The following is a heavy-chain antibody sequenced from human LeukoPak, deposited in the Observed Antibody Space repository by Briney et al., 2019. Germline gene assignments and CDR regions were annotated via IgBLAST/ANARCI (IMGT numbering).Heavy chain of an antibody. J-gene: IGHJ3*02. CDR2: IDPNSGGT. CDR1: GYTFTSYY. V-gene: IGHV1-2*02. CDR3: ARVHITMVRGVNYAFDI. D-gene: IGHD3-10*01. Sequence: ASVKVSCKASGYTFTSYYMHWVRQAPGQGLEWMGWIDPNSGGTNYAQKFQGRVTMTRDTSISTAYMELSRLRSDDTAVYYCARVHITMVRGVNYAFDIWGQGTMVTVSS.